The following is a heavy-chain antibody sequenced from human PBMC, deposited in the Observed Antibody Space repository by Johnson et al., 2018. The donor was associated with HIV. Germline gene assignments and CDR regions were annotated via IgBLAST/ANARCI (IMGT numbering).Heavy chain of an antibody. Sequence: VQLVESGGGVVQPGGSLGLSCAASGFTFSSYAMSWVRQAPGKGLEWVSGINWNGGSTGYADSVKGRFTISRDNATNSLYLQMGNLRADDMAVYYCAREETTAPAAFDIWGQGTMVTVSS. D-gene: IGHD4-17*01. CDR2: INWNGGST. V-gene: IGHV3-20*04. J-gene: IGHJ3*02. CDR3: AREETTAPAAFDI. CDR1: GFTFSSYA.